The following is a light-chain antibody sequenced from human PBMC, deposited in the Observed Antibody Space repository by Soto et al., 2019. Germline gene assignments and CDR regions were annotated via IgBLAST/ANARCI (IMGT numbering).Light chain of an antibody. J-gene: IGLJ2*01. CDR2: DFT. Sequence: QSALTQPASVSGSPGQSITISCTGTSSDVGSYDYVSWYQQHPGKAPKLIIYDFTIRPSGVSHRFSGSKSGNTASLTISGLQAEDEADYYCSSYTSSSSVVFGGGTQLTVL. V-gene: IGLV2-14*03. CDR1: SSDVGSYDY. CDR3: SSYTSSSSVV.